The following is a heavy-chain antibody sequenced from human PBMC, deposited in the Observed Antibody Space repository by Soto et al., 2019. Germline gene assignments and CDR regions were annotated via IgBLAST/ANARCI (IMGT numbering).Heavy chain of an antibody. CDR3: AKAHLGQSAAGMVNWFDP. Sequence: GGSLRLSCAASGFTFSSYAMSWVRQAPGKGLEWVSAISGSGGSTYYADSVKGRFTISRDNSKNTLYLQMNSLRAEDTAVYYCAKAHLGQSAAGMVNWFDPWGQGTLVTVSS. D-gene: IGHD6-13*01. CDR1: GFTFSSYA. J-gene: IGHJ5*02. CDR2: ISGSGGST. V-gene: IGHV3-23*01.